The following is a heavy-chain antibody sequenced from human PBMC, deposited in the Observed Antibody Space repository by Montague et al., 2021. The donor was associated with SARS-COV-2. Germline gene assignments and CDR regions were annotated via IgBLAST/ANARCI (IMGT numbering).Heavy chain of an antibody. CDR2: IYYSGST. Sequence: TLSLTCTVSGGSISSGGYYWSWIRQHPGKGLEWIGYIYYSGSTYYXPSLKSRVTISVDTSKNQFSLKLSSVTAADTAVYYCARDPAVVVVVVPAARGRFDYWGQGTLVTVSS. CDR3: ARDPAVVVVVVPAARGRFDY. CDR1: GGSISSGGYY. V-gene: IGHV4-31*03. J-gene: IGHJ4*02. D-gene: IGHD2-2*01.